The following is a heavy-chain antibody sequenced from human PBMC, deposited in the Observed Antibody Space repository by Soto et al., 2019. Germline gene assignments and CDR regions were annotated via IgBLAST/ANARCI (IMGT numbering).Heavy chain of an antibody. D-gene: IGHD6-13*01. Sequence: SVKVSCKASGGTFSSYTISWVRQAPGQGLEWMGRIIPILGIANYAQKFQGRVTITADKSTSTAYMELSSLRSEDTAVYYCARDSAAASFGWFDPWGQGTLVTVSS. J-gene: IGHJ5*02. CDR1: GGTFSSYT. V-gene: IGHV1-69*04. CDR2: IIPILGIA. CDR3: ARDSAAASFGWFDP.